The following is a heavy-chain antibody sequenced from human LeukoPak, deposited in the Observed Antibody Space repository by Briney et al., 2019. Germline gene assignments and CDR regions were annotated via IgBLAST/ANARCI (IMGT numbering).Heavy chain of an antibody. CDR1: GGSISGFY. Sequence: SETLSLICSVSGGSISGFYWSWIRQPPGKGLEWIGHIYYTGSNYNRPSLKTRVTMSLDTSKNQLFLNLSSLTAADTAMYYCAGSYYDSSGYRYYDYWGQGALVTVSS. V-gene: IGHV4-59*01. J-gene: IGHJ4*02. CDR3: AGSYYDSSGYRYYDY. D-gene: IGHD3-22*01. CDR2: IYYTGSN.